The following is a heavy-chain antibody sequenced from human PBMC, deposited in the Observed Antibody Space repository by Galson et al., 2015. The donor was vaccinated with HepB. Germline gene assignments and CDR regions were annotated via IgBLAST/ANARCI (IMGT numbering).Heavy chain of an antibody. V-gene: IGHV5-51*01. CDR3: ARIISTGIAAACSLEN. CDR2: IYPGDSDT. CDR1: GYSFTSHW. D-gene: IGHD6-13*01. Sequence: QSGAEVKKPGESLKISCKGSGYSFTSHWIGWVRQMPGTGLEWMGIIYPGDSDTRYSPSFLGQVTISADKSISPAYLPWSSVKASDTAMYYCARIISTGIAAACSLENWGQTTLFTVSS. J-gene: IGHJ4*02.